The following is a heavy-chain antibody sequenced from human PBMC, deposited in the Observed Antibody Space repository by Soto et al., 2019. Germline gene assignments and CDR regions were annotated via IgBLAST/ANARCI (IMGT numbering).Heavy chain of an antibody. V-gene: IGHV3-7*01. J-gene: IGHJ6*03. D-gene: IGHD2-15*01. CDR3: ARDSVVVAATRHKPYYYYYMDV. Sequence: GGSLRLSCAASGFTFSSYWMSWVRQAPGKGLEWVANIKQDGSEKYYVDSVKGRFTISRDNAKNSLYLQMNSLRAEDTAVYYCARDSVVVAATRHKPYYYYYMDVWGKGTTVTVSS. CDR2: IKQDGSEK. CDR1: GFTFSSYW.